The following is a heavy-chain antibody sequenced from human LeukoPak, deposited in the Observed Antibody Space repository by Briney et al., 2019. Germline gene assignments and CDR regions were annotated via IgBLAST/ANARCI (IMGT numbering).Heavy chain of an antibody. CDR2: INHSGST. D-gene: IGHD6-19*01. J-gene: IGHJ6*03. Sequence: SETLSLTCAVYGGSFSGYYWSWIRQPPGTGLEWIGEINHSGSTNYNPSLKSRVTISVDTSKNQFSLKLSSVTAADTAVYYCARGPYSSGWYNYYYYYMDVWGKGTTVTVSS. CDR1: GGSFSGYY. CDR3: ARGPYSSGWYNYYYYYMDV. V-gene: IGHV4-34*01.